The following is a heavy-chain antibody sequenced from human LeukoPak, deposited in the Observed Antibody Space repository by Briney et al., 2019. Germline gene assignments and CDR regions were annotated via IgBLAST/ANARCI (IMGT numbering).Heavy chain of an antibody. CDR3: ATLADIVVVPAAITNPFDY. J-gene: IGHJ4*02. Sequence: ASVKVSCKASGYTFTGYYMHWVRQAPGQGLEWMGWINPNSGGTTYAQKFQGRVTMTRDTSISTAYMELSRLRSDDTAVYYCATLADIVVVPAAITNPFDYWGQGTLVTVSS. D-gene: IGHD2-2*02. CDR1: GYTFTGYY. V-gene: IGHV1-2*02. CDR2: INPNSGGT.